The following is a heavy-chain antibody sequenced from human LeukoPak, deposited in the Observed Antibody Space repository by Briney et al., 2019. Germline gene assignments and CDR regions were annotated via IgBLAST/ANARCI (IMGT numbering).Heavy chain of an antibody. CDR3: AAGPYGSGSYDY. CDR1: GFTFTSSA. CDR2: IVVGSGNT. J-gene: IGHJ4*02. D-gene: IGHD3-10*01. Sequence: GASVKVSCKASGFTFTSSAMQWVRQARGQRLEWIGWIVVGSGNTNYAQKFQGRVTITRDMSTSTAYMELSSLRSEDTAVYYCAAGPYGSGSYDYWGQGTLVTVSS. V-gene: IGHV1-58*02.